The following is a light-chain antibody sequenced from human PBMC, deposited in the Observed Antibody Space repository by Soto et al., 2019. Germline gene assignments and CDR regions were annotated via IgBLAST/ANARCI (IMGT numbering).Light chain of an antibody. V-gene: IGKV1-39*01. CDR1: QSISTY. Sequence: DIQMTQSPSSLSASVGDRVTITCRSCQSISTYLSWYQQKPGKAPKVLIYSASSLQSGVPSRFSSSGSGTDFTLTISSLQPEDFASYYCQHSYSRPTTFGQGTRLDIK. J-gene: IGKJ5*01. CDR3: QHSYSRPTT. CDR2: SAS.